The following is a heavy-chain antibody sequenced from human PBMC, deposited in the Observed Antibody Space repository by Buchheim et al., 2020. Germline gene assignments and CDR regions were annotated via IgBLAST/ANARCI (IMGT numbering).Heavy chain of an antibody. CDR3: ARVGPKYSFDF. J-gene: IGHJ4*02. CDR2: IRNKANGSTT. Sequence: EVQLVESGGDLVQPGGSLRLSCEASGFTLSDRYMDWVRRAPGKGLEWVGRIRNKANGSTTEYATSVKGSFTVPRDDSRNLFYLQMDSLKTDDTATYYCARVGPKYSFDFWGQGTL. V-gene: IGHV3-72*01. CDR1: GFTLSDRY.